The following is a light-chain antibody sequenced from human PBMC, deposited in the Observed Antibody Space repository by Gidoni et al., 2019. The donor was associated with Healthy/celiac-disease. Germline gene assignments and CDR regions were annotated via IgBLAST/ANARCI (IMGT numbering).Light chain of an antibody. J-gene: IGLJ2*01. Sequence: QSALTQPPPVSGSPGQSVTISCTGTSSHVGSYNRVSWYQQPPGTAPKLMIYEVSTRPSGVPDRFSGSKSGNTASLTISGLQAEDEADYYCSSYTSSSTVVFGGGTKLTVL. CDR1: SSHVGSYNR. CDR3: SSYTSSSTVV. CDR2: EVS. V-gene: IGLV2-18*02.